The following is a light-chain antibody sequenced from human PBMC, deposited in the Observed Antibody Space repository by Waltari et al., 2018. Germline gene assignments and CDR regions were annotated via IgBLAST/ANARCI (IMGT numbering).Light chain of an antibody. V-gene: IGKV3-20*01. CDR2: GAS. Sequence: EIVLTQSPGTLSLSPGEGATLSCRASQSVGRSLVWYQQKPGQAPRLRIYGASSRATGIPDRFTGSGSGTDCSLTISRLEPEDFAVYYCQMYVRLPVTFGQGTKVEI. CDR1: QSVGRS. J-gene: IGKJ1*01. CDR3: QMYVRLPVT.